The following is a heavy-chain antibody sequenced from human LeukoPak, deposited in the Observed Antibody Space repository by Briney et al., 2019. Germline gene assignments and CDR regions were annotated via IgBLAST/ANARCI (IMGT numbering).Heavy chain of an antibody. CDR2: IKLDGSEK. V-gene: IGHV3-7*03. D-gene: IGHD3-22*01. J-gene: IGHJ3*02. CDR1: GFTFSSYW. CDR3: ARVLILGLLRRSGYYSASIDAFDI. Sequence: GGSLRLSCAASGFTFSSYWMSWVRQAPGKGLEWVANIKLDGSEKYYVDSVKGRFTISRDNAKNSLYLQMNSLRAEDTAVYYCARVLILGLLRRSGYYSASIDAFDIWGQGTMVTVSS.